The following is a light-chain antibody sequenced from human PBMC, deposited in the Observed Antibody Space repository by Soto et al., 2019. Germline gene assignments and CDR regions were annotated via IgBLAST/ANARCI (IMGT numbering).Light chain of an antibody. CDR2: GAS. CDR3: QQYASAPLA. V-gene: IGKV3-20*01. Sequence: EIVLTQSPGTLSLSPGERATLSCRASQSVSSSYLVWYQQKPGQAPRLLMFGASSRATGIPDRFSGSGSGTDFTLTISRLEPEDFAVYYCQQYASAPLAFGGGTRVDVK. CDR1: QSVSSSY. J-gene: IGKJ4*01.